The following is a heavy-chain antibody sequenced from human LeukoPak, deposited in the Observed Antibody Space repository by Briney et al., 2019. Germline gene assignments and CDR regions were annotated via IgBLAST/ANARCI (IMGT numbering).Heavy chain of an antibody. D-gene: IGHD3-10*01. CDR2: ITPISGAA. V-gene: IGHV1-69*01. J-gene: IGHJ6*04. Sequence: SVKVSCKASGGTFSSYTITWVRQAPGQGLEWLGGITPISGAANYAQKFHGKITITADESTSIAYLELSSLTSEDTAVYFCARDLAPVPFYYGSGYYYYYGMDVWGKGTTVIVSS. CDR3: ARDLAPVPFYYGSGYYYYYGMDV. CDR1: GGTFSSYT.